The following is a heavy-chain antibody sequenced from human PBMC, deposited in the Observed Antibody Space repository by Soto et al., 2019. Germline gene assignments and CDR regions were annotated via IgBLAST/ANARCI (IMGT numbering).Heavy chain of an antibody. CDR2: IIPILGIA. D-gene: IGHD6-13*01. J-gene: IGHJ5*02. CDR1: GGTFSSYT. CDR3: ARVWNEHSSSWYEGWFDP. Sequence: QVQLVQSGAEVKKPGSSVKVSCKASGGTFSSYTISWVRQAPGQGLEWMGRIIPILGIANYAQKFQGRVTITAHKSTSTAYMELSSLRSEDTAVHCCARVWNEHSSSWYEGWFDPWGQGTLVTVSS. V-gene: IGHV1-69*02.